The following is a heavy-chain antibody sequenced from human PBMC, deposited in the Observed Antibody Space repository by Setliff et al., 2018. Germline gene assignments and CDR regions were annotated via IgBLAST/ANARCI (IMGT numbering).Heavy chain of an antibody. D-gene: IGHD3-10*01. CDR2: LYRTANT. J-gene: IGHJ4*02. Sequence: SETLSLTCAVSGHSIDSDSYWGWIRQSPGKGLEWIGSLYRTANTYYNPAVRSRVTISPDTSKNQFSLKLTSVTAADTAVYYCARQSGSGSSPYFDFWGQGTLVTAPQ. V-gene: IGHV4-38-2*01. CDR3: ARQSGSGSSPYFDF. CDR1: GHSIDSDSY.